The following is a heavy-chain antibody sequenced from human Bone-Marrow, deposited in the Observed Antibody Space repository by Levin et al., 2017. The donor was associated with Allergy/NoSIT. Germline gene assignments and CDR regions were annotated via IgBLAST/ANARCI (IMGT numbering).Heavy chain of an antibody. J-gene: IGHJ5*02. Sequence: GGSLRLSCAASGFTFSSYWMSWVRQAPGKGLEWVANIKQDGSEKYYVDSVKGRFTISRDNAKNSLYLQMNSLRAEDTAVYYCARDFSLGWFGELLAVSWFDPWGQGTLVTVSS. CDR1: GFTFSSYW. D-gene: IGHD3-10*01. CDR3: ARDFSLGWFGELLAVSWFDP. V-gene: IGHV3-7*04. CDR2: IKQDGSEK.